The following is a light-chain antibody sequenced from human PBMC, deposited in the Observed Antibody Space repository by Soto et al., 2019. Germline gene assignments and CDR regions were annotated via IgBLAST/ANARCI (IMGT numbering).Light chain of an antibody. Sequence: QSVLTQPPSASGTPGQRVTISCSGSGSSIGTNTVNWYRQLPGTAPKLLIYGNNQRPSGVPDRFSGSKSGTSASLAISGLQSEYEDDYYCAAWDGSLNNVLFGGGTKLTVL. CDR3: AAWDGSLNNVL. V-gene: IGLV1-44*01. CDR2: GNN. CDR1: GSSIGTNT. J-gene: IGLJ2*01.